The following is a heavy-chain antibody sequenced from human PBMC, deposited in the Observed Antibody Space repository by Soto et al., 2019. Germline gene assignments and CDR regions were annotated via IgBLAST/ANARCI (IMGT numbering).Heavy chain of an antibody. CDR1: GFTFIRYS. V-gene: IGHV3-48*02. Sequence: EVQLVESGGGLVRPGGSWGLSCAASGFTFIRYSLNWVRQVPGKGREWVSYISGSSSTMYYADTVKVRFTISRDNAKNSLYLQMNSLRDEDTAVYYCAKDTQDDFWSGYYRDYWGQGTLVTVSS. CDR3: AKDTQDDFWSGYYRDY. J-gene: IGHJ4*02. D-gene: IGHD3-3*01. CDR2: ISGSSSTM.